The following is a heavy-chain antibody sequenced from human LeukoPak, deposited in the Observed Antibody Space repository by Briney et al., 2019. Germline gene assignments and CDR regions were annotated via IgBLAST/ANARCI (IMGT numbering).Heavy chain of an antibody. Sequence: SETLSLTCTVSGGSISSYYWSWIRQPPGKGLEWIGYIYYSGSTNYNPSLKSRVTISVDTSKNQFSLKLSSVTAADTAVYYCARDGSSGYTPFDHWGQGTLVTVSS. D-gene: IGHD3-22*01. CDR3: ARDGSSGYTPFDH. CDR1: GGSISSYY. CDR2: IYYSGST. V-gene: IGHV4-59*01. J-gene: IGHJ4*02.